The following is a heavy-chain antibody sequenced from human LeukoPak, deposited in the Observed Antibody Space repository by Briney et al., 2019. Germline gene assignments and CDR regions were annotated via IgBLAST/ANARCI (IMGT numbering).Heavy chain of an antibody. D-gene: IGHD3-10*01. CDR2: ITWDGGST. CDR3: AKGKNTGSYLSHVDY. Sequence: HTGGSLRLSCAASGFTFDDYTMHWVRQAPGKGLEWVSLITWDGGSTYYADSVKGRFTISRDNSENSPYLQMNSLRTEDTALYYCAKGKNTGSYLSHVDYWGQGTLVTVSS. CDR1: GFTFDDYT. J-gene: IGHJ4*02. V-gene: IGHV3-43*01.